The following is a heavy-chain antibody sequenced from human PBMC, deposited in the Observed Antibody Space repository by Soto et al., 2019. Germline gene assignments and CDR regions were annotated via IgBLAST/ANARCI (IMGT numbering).Heavy chain of an antibody. CDR3: ATEASGTTGTAPNWFDP. D-gene: IGHD1-1*01. J-gene: IGHJ5*02. V-gene: IGHV4-34*01. CDR2: INHSGST. Sequence: SETLSLTCAVYGGSFSGYYWSWIRQPPGKGLEWIGEINHSGSTNYNPSLKSRVTISVDTSKNQFSLRLSSVTAADTAVYYCATEASGTTGTAPNWFDPWGQGTLVPVSS. CDR1: GGSFSGYY.